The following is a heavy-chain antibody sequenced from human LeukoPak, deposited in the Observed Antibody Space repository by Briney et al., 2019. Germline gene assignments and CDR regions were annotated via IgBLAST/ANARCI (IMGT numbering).Heavy chain of an antibody. D-gene: IGHD3-22*01. CDR2: IYSGGST. J-gene: IGHJ4*02. V-gene: IGHV3-53*01. CDR3: ARGYYDSSGYLAGFDY. Sequence: PGGSLRLSCAASGFTVSSNYMSWVRQAPGKGLEWVSVIYSGGSTYYADSVKGQFTISRDNSKNTLYLQMNSLRAEDTAVYYCARGYYDSSGYLAGFDYWGQGTLVTVSS. CDR1: GFTVSSNY.